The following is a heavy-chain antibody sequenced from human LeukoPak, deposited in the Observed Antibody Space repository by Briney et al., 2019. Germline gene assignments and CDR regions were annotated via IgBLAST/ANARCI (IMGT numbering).Heavy chain of an antibody. Sequence: SETLSLTCTVSGDSISDYYWSWIRQPAGRGLEWIGRIFTTENTDYNPSLTSRVSMSIDTSKNQFSLELRSVTAADAAVYYCARLPKIRGFVGNWLDIWGQGILITVFS. CDR3: ARLPKIRGFVGNWLDI. J-gene: IGHJ5*02. V-gene: IGHV4-4*07. CDR2: IFTTENT. CDR1: GDSISDYY. D-gene: IGHD3-10*01.